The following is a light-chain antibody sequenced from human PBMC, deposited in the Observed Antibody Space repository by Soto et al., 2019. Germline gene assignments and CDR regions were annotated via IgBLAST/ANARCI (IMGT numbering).Light chain of an antibody. CDR1: QTISSW. CDR2: KAS. Sequence: DMRMIQYPHTIAVSGGDRVTXTCRASQTISSWLAWYQQKPGKAPKLLIYKASTLKSGVPSRFSGSGSRTEFTLTISSLQPDDFAPYYCQEYSTSPRTFGQGT. V-gene: IGKV1-5*03. CDR3: QEYSTSPRT. J-gene: IGKJ1*01.